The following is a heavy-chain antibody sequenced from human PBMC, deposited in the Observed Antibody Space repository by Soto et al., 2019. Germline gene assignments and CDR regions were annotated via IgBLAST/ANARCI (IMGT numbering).Heavy chain of an antibody. J-gene: IGHJ4*02. V-gene: IGHV4-34*01. CDR1: GGSFSAYY. CDR3: ARLQMATILGRKPPVPL. D-gene: IGHD5-12*01. Sequence: SETLSLTCAVYGGSFSAYYWSWIRQPPGRGLEWIGEINHSGSTNYNPSLKSRVTISVETSKNQFSLNLSSVTAADTAVYYCARLQMATILGRKPPVPLWGQGNLVTVSS. CDR2: INHSGST.